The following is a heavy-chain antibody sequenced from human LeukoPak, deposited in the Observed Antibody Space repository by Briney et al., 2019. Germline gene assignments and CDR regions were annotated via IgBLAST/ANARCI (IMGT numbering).Heavy chain of an antibody. D-gene: IGHD3-22*01. J-gene: IGHJ3*02. CDR1: GGSFSGYY. CDR2: INHSGST. CDR3: AREVQHYAGSVYDHDAFDI. Sequence: SETLSLTCAVYGGSFSGYYWSWIRQPPGKGLEWIGEINHSGSTNYNPSLESRVTISVDTSKNQFSLKLSSVTAADTAVYYCAREVQHYAGSVYDHDAFDIWGQGTMVTVSS. V-gene: IGHV4-34*01.